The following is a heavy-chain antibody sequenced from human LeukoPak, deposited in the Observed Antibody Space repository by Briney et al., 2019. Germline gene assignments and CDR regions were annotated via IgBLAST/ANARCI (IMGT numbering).Heavy chain of an antibody. CDR2: IRYDGTNK. CDR1: GFTFRSYG. V-gene: IGHV3-30*02. J-gene: IGHJ3*02. Sequence: GGSLRLSCAASGFTFRSYGMHWVRQPPGKGLEWVTFIRYDGTNKYYADSVKGRFTISRDNSKNTLYLQMNSLRAEDTAVYYCARDRAFPNDVFDIWGQGTMVSVSS. CDR3: ARDRAFPNDVFDI. D-gene: IGHD2/OR15-2a*01.